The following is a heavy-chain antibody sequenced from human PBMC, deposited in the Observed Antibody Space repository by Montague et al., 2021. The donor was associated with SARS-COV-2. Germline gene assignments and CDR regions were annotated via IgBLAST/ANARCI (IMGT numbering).Heavy chain of an antibody. CDR2: ISFDGRSQ. V-gene: IGHV3-30-3*01. D-gene: IGHD3-9*01. CDR3: AREGRYYDTLIGYFSTRNYCYFYGMDV. Sequence: SLRLSCAASGFTFSSYAIHWVRQAPGKGLEWVALISFDGRSQYYADSGKGRFTISRDNTKSTPYLQMNSLRAADTAVYYCAREGRYYDTLIGYFSTRNYCYFYGMDVWGQGTTVTVSS. J-gene: IGHJ6*02. CDR1: GFTFSSYA.